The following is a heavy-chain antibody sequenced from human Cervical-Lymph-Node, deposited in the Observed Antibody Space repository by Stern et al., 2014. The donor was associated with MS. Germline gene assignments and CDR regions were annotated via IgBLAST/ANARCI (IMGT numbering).Heavy chain of an antibody. CDR1: GYTFSIFG. Sequence: QVQLEQSGPEVEKPGASVRVPCKASGYTFSIFGLSWVRQAPGQGLEWMECISMYRSNHNFAEKFQGRVTLTPDTSTDTAYMELRTLKSDDTAVYYCARVDYYESSGFFMYWGQGTLVTVSS. J-gene: IGHJ4*02. V-gene: IGHV1-18*01. D-gene: IGHD3-22*01. CDR2: ISMYRSNH. CDR3: ARVDYYESSGFFMY.